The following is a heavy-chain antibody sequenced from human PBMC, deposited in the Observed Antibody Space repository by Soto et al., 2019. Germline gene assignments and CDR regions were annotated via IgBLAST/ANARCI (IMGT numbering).Heavy chain of an antibody. CDR3: ANGYSGSPSDAFDI. Sequence: GGSLRLSCAASGFTFSSYGIHWVRQAPGKGLEWVAVISYDGSNKYYADSVKGRFTISRDNSKNTLYLQMNSLRAEDTAVYYCANGYSGSPSDAFDIWGQGTMVTVSS. CDR1: GFTFSSYG. V-gene: IGHV3-30*18. J-gene: IGHJ3*02. D-gene: IGHD1-26*01. CDR2: ISYDGSNK.